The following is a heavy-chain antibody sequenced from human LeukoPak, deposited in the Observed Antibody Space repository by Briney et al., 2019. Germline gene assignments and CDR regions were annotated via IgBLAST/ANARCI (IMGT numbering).Heavy chain of an antibody. V-gene: IGHV3-7*01. Sequence: PGGSLRLSCAASGFTFSSYWMSWVRQAPGKGLEWVANIKQDGSEKYYVDSVKGRFTISRDNAKNSLYLQMNSLRAEDTAVYYCARTYYYDSSGYYYGRSAFDIWGQGTMVTVSS. CDR1: GFTFSSYW. J-gene: IGHJ3*02. CDR2: IKQDGSEK. CDR3: ARTYYYDSSGYYYGRSAFDI. D-gene: IGHD3-22*01.